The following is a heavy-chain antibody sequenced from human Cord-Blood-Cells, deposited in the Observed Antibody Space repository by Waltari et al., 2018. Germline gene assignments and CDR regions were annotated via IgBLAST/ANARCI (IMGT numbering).Heavy chain of an antibody. D-gene: IGHD5-12*01. CDR2: IYYSGST. CDR3: ARVIPVDIVATMGPLYYYYMDV. J-gene: IGHJ6*03. V-gene: IGHV4-31*01. CDR1: GGSISSGGYY. Sequence: QVQLQESGPGLVKPSQTLSLTCPVTGGSISSGGYYWSWICQHSRQGLERIGYIYYSGSTYYNPSRNSLVTISVDTSKNQFSLKLSSVTAADTAVYYCARVIPVDIVATMGPLYYYYMDVWGKGTTVTVSS.